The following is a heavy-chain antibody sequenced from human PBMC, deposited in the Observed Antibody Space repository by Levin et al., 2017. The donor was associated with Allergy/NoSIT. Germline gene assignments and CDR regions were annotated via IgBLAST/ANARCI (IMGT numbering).Heavy chain of an antibody. Sequence: QTGGSLRLSCAASGFTFNTYSMNWVRQAPGKGLEWVSYISSSSGGTKYYADSGKGRFTISRDNAKDSLYLQMNSLRDEDTAVYYCATSFTGIQLWRAFDLWGQGTMVTVSS. J-gene: IGHJ3*01. CDR2: ISSSSGGTK. CDR3: ATSFTGIQLWRAFDL. CDR1: GFTFNTYS. D-gene: IGHD5-18*01. V-gene: IGHV3-48*02.